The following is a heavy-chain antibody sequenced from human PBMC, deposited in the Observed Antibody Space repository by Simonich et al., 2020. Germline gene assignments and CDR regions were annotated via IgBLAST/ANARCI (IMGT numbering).Heavy chain of an antibody. Sequence: VHGGAEVKKPGASVKVSCKVSGYTLTELSMHWVRQAPGKGLEWMGGFDPEDGKTIYAQKFQGRVTMTEDTSTDTAYMELSSLRSEDTAVYYCATGNLPTTQGGVFDYWGQGTLVTVSS. CDR3: ATGNLPTTQGGVFDY. V-gene: IGHV1-24*01. J-gene: IGHJ4*02. CDR1: GYTLTELS. D-gene: IGHD5-12*01. CDR2: FDPEDGKT.